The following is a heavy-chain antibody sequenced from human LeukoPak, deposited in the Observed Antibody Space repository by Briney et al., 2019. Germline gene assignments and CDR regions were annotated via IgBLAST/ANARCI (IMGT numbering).Heavy chain of an antibody. J-gene: IGHJ4*02. CDR3: ARGGSVSHGYYYDSSGYYYFDY. CDR2: INPNSGGT. CDR1: GYTFTGYY. V-gene: IGHV1-2*02. D-gene: IGHD3-22*01. Sequence: ASVKVSCKASGYTFTGYYMHWVRQAPGQGPEWMGWINPNSGGTNYAQKFQGRVTMTRDTSISTAYMELSRLRSDDTAVYYCARGGSVSHGYYYDSSGYYYFDYWGQGTLVTVSS.